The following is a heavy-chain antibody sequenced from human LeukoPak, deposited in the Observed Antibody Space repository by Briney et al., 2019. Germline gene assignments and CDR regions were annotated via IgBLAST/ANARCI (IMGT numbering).Heavy chain of an antibody. CDR3: ARVRGGGFDP. J-gene: IGHJ5*02. Sequence: PGGSLRLSCAASGFTFSSYSMNWVRQAPGKGLEWVSSISSSSSYIYYADSVKGRFTISRDNAKNSLYLQMYSLRAEDTAVYYCARVRGGGFDPWGQGTLVTVSS. V-gene: IGHV3-21*01. D-gene: IGHD3-10*01. CDR1: GFTFSSYS. CDR2: ISSSSSYI.